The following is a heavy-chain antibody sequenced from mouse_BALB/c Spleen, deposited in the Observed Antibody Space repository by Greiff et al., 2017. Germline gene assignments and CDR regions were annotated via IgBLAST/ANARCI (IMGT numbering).Heavy chain of an antibody. CDR2: IWAGGST. Sequence: VKLMESGPGLVAPSQSLSITCTVSGFSLTSYGVHWVRQPPGKGLEWLGVIWAGGSTNYNSALMSRLSISKDNSKSQVFLKMNSLQTDDTAMYYCARFGYQYYYAMDYWGQGTSVTVSS. CDR3: ARFGYQYYYAMDY. CDR1: GFSLTSYG. D-gene: IGHD2-2*01. J-gene: IGHJ4*01. V-gene: IGHV2-9*02.